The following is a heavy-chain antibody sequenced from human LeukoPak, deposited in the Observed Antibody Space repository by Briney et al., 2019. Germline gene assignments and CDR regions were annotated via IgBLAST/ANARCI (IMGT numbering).Heavy chain of an antibody. CDR1: GGSFSGYY. D-gene: IGHD5-18*01. CDR3: ARDVDTFFDY. V-gene: IGHV4-34*01. J-gene: IGHJ4*02. Sequence: PSETLSLTCAVYGGSFSGYYWSWIRQPPGKGLEWIGEINHSGSTNYNPSLKGRVTISVDTSKNQFSLKLSSVTAADTAVYYCARDVDTFFDYWGRGTLVTVSS. CDR2: INHSGST.